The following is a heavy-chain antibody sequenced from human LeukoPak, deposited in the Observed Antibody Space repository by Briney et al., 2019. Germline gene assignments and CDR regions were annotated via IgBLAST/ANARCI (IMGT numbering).Heavy chain of an antibody. V-gene: IGHV4-59*01. CDR3: ARTLPSGSGDY. CDR1: GGSISSYY. D-gene: IGHD3-10*01. CDR2: IYYSGST. Sequence: SETLSLTCTVSGGSISSYYWSWIRQPPGKGLEWIGYIYYSGSTNYNPSLKSRVTISVDTSKNQFSLKLSSVTAADTAVHYCARTLPSGSGDYWGQGTLVTVSS. J-gene: IGHJ4*02.